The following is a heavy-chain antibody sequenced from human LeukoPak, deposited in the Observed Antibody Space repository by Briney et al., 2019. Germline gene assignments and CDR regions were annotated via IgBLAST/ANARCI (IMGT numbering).Heavy chain of an antibody. D-gene: IGHD1-14*01. Sequence: SETLSLTCTVSGGSITSVSYYWGWIRQPPGKGLEWIGSIYYNGGAYYNPSLKSRLTISVDTSKNQFSLKLSSVTAADMAVYYCARLSGTHYEAIDYWGQGTLVTVSS. CDR3: ARLSGTHYEAIDY. CDR2: IYYNGGA. CDR1: GGSITSVSYY. J-gene: IGHJ4*02. V-gene: IGHV4-39*01.